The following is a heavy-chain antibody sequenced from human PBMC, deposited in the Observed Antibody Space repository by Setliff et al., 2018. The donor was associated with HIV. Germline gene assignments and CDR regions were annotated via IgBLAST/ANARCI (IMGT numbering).Heavy chain of an antibody. D-gene: IGHD2-21*01. V-gene: IGHV3-11*04. CDR1: GLPFYNYW. Sequence: GGSLRLSCVASGLPFYNYWMTWLRRAPGRGLELLSYISVSGTDIKYADSVKGRFTISRDNAKNSLYLQMNSLRAEDTAVYYCATDPRRLSYWGQGTLVTVSS. J-gene: IGHJ4*02. CDR3: ATDPRRLSY. CDR2: ISVSGTDI.